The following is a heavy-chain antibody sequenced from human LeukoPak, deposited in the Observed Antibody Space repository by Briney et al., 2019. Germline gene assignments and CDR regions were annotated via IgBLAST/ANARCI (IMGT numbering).Heavy chain of an antibody. CDR2: IFSGDNT. Sequence: PGGSLRLSCAASGFTVSSKYMSLVRQAPGKGLEWVSVIFSGDNTYYADSVKGRFTISRDNSKNTLYLQMNSLRAEDTAVYYCARDFGRGYCSSTSCYGWFDPWGQGTLVTVSS. CDR1: GFTVSSKY. D-gene: IGHD2-2*01. J-gene: IGHJ5*02. CDR3: ARDFGRGYCSSTSCYGWFDP. V-gene: IGHV3-66*02.